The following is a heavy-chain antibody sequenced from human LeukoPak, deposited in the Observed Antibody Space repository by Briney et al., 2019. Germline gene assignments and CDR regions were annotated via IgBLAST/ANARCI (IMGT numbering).Heavy chain of an antibody. J-gene: IGHJ4*02. CDR1: RGSISSSSYY. V-gene: IGHV4-39*07. CDR3: ARAVGSSYLDFDY. D-gene: IGHD6-13*01. Sequence: SETLSLTCTVSRGSISSSSYYWGWIRQPPGKGLEWIGSIYYSGSTYYNPSLKSRVTISVDTSKNQFSLKLSSVTAADTAVYYCARAVGSSYLDFDYWGQGTLVTVSS. CDR2: IYYSGST.